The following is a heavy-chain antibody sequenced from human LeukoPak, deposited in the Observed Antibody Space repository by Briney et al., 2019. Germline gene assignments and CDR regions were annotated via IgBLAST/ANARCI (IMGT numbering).Heavy chain of an antibody. CDR3: ARLGSSSWHRFDP. V-gene: IGHV3-74*01. CDR1: GFPFSSYW. J-gene: IGHJ5*02. Sequence: AGPLTLPCAASGFPFSSYWMHWIRQPPGKGPVWVSRINTDGSTKNYADSVKGRFTISRDNDKNTLYLQMNSLRGEDTAVYYCARLGSSSWHRFDPWGEGTLVSVSS. CDR2: INTDGSTK. D-gene: IGHD6-13*01.